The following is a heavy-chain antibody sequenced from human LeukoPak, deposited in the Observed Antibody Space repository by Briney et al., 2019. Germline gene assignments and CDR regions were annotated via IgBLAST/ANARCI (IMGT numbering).Heavy chain of an antibody. CDR1: RFTFSSYG. J-gene: IGHJ4*02. V-gene: IGHV3-23*01. CDR3: ARLSGPGSGWTTLDY. Sequence: PGGSLRLSCAASRFTFSSYGMNWVRQAPGKGLEWVSAFSGSGGSTYYADSVKGRFTISRDNAKNSLYLQMNSLRAEDTALYYCARLSGPGSGWTTLDYWGQGTLVTVSS. D-gene: IGHD6-19*01. CDR2: FSGSGGST.